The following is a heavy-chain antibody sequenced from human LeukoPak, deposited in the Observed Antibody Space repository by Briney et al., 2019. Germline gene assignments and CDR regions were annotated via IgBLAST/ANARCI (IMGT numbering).Heavy chain of an antibody. J-gene: IGHJ4*02. D-gene: IGHD3-9*01. Sequence: PSETLSLTCAVYGGSFSGYYWSWIRQPPGKGLEWIGEINHSGSTNYNPSLKSRVTISVDTSKNQFSLKLSSVTAADTAVYYCARLDSLYYDILTGSPYFDYWGQGTLVTVSS. CDR3: ARLDSLYYDILTGSPYFDY. CDR1: GGSFSGYY. CDR2: INHSGST. V-gene: IGHV4-34*01.